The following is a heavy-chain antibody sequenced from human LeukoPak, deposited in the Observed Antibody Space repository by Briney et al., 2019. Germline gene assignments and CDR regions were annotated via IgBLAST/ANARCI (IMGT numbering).Heavy chain of an antibody. CDR1: GGSITSDH. V-gene: IGHV4-59*01. CDR2: IYYSGKT. CDR3: ARARGSYYGSAFDI. Sequence: KPSETLSLTCTVSGGSITSDHWNWIRQPPGKGLEWTGCIYYSGKTYYNPSLKSRVTISVDMSKNQFSLRLTSLTAADTAVYYCARARGSYYGSAFDIWGQGTMVTVSS. D-gene: IGHD1-26*01. J-gene: IGHJ3*02.